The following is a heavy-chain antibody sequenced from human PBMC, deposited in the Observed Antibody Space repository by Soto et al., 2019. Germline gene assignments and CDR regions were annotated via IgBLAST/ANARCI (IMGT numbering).Heavy chain of an antibody. CDR3: ATAISATTFDH. J-gene: IGHJ4*02. Sequence: QVHLVQSGAAVKPPGASVRISCAASGYTFGRYALHWLRQAPGQRLEWMAWINGGDGNTDSPQKIQSRVTITRDTSADAAYEELRILSPEDTAVYYCATAISATTFDHWGQGTLVTVSS. V-gene: IGHV1-3*01. CDR1: GYTFGRYA. CDR2: INGGDGNT.